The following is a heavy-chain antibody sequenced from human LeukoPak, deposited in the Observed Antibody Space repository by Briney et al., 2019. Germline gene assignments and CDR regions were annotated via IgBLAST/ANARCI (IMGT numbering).Heavy chain of an antibody. CDR1: GYSFTSYW. CDR3: ASGQQLAQFDY. CDR2: IYPGDSDT. J-gene: IGHJ4*02. V-gene: IGHV5-51*01. Sequence: GESLHISCKGSGYSFTSYWIGWVRPRPGKGLEWMGIIYPGDSDTRYSPSFQGQVTISADKSISTAYLQWSSLKASDTAMYYCASGQQLAQFDYWGQGTLVTVSS. D-gene: IGHD6-13*01.